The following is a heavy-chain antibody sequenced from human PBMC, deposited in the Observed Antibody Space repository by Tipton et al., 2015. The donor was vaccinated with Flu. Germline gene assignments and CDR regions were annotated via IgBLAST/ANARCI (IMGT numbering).Heavy chain of an antibody. CDR2: IWYDGSNK. V-gene: IGHV3-33*01. CDR3: VSEDCSGGSCYRRYFDY. CDR1: GFTFSSYG. J-gene: IGHJ4*02. Sequence: LSLTCAASGFTFSSYGMHWVRQAPGKGLEWVAVIWYDGSNKYYADSVKGRFTISRDNSKNTLYLQMNSLRAEDTAVYYCVSEDCSGGSCYRRYFDYWGQGTLVTVSS. D-gene: IGHD2-15*01.